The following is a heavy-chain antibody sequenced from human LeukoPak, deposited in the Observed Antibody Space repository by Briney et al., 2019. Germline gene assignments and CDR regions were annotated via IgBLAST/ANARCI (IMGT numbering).Heavy chain of an antibody. CDR1: GGSLSSYY. D-gene: IGHD3-10*01. J-gene: IGHJ1*01. Sequence: SETLSLTCAVSGGSLSSYYWSWIRQPPGAGPEWIGYIYYTGSTNYNPSLKSRVTISLDSSTNQFSLNLNSLTTADTAVYYGVRHYHDSGTAKGYFQHWGQGTLVTVSS. CDR3: VRHYHDSGTAKGYFQH. CDR2: IYYTGST. V-gene: IGHV4-59*01.